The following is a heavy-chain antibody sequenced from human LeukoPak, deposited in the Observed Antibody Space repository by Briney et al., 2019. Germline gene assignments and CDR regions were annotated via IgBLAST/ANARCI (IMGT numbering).Heavy chain of an antibody. J-gene: IGHJ5*02. CDR1: GDSVSSNSVT. CDR3: ARRLTQYDCFDP. CDR2: TYYRSTWYN. V-gene: IGHV6-1*01. Sequence: SQTLSLTFAFSGDSVSSNSVTWNWIRQSPPTGLEWLGRTYYRSTWYNDYAVSVRGRITVNPDTSKNQFSLHLNSVTPEDTAVYYCARRLTQYDCFDPWGQGILVTVSS. D-gene: IGHD2-2*01.